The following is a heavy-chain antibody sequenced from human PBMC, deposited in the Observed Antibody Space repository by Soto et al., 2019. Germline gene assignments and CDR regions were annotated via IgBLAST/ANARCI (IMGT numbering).Heavy chain of an antibody. CDR1: GFTFSSYW. D-gene: IGHD6-13*01. Sequence: EVQLVESGGGLVQPGGSLRLSCAASGFTFSSYWMSWVRQAPGMGLEWVANIKQDGSEKYYVDSVKGRFTISRDNAKNSLYLQMNSLRAEDTAVYYCASDWGSSWFLDYWCEGTLVTVS. CDR3: ASDWGSSWFLDY. CDR2: IKQDGSEK. V-gene: IGHV3-7*01. J-gene: IGHJ4*02.